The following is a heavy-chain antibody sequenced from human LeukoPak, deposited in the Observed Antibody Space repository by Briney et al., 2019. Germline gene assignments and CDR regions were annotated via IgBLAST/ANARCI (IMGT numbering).Heavy chain of an antibody. CDR3: AIELTTVTLNWFDP. D-gene: IGHD4-11*01. V-gene: IGHV1-69*13. CDR1: GGTFSSYA. Sequence: SVKVSCKASGGTFSSYAISWVRQAPGQGLEWMGGIIPIFGTANYAQKFQGRVTITADESTSTAYMELSSLRSEDTAVYYCAIELTTVTLNWFDPWGQGTLVTVSS. CDR2: IIPIFGTA. J-gene: IGHJ5*02.